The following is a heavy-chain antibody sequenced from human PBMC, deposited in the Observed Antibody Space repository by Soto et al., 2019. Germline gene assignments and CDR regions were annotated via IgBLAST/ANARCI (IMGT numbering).Heavy chain of an antibody. CDR2: IYYSGST. V-gene: IGHV4-30-4*01. CDR3: ARMTTVTSIIDY. J-gene: IGHJ4*02. Sequence: PSGTLSLTCTVSGGSIRSGDYYWSWIRQPTGKGLEWIGYIYYSGSTYYNPSLKSRVTISVDTSKNQFSLKLSSVTSADTALYYCARMTTVTSIIDYWGQGTLVTVSS. CDR1: GGSIRSGDYY. D-gene: IGHD4-17*01.